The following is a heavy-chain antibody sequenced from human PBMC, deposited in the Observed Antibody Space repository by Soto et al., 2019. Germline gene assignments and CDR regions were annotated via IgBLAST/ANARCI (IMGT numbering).Heavy chain of an antibody. J-gene: IGHJ5*02. D-gene: IGHD2-2*01. CDR1: GDYIHVGGYY. CDR3: GRDLTSNANCIDP. Sequence: KPSETLSLTCSVSGDYIHVGGYYWTWIRQRPGKGLEWMGYIYYTGKTYYNPSLESRLTMSVDRSKNQFSLRLTSVTAADTAVYFCGRDLTSNANCIDPRGQGTLVTVSS. V-gene: IGHV4-30-4*01. CDR2: IYYTGKT.